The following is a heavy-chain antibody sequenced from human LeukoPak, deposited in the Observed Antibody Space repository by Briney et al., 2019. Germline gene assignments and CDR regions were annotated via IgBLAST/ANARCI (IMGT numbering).Heavy chain of an antibody. CDR2: IYYSGST. CDR3: ARYPRAGYNWFDP. Sequence: SQTLSLTCTVSGGSLSSGGYYWSWIRQHPGKGLEWIGYIYYSGSTYYNPSLKSRVTISVDTSKNQFSLKLSSVTAADTAVYYCARYPRAGYNWFDPWGQGTLVTVSS. CDR1: GGSLSSGGYY. D-gene: IGHD3-10*01. V-gene: IGHV4-31*03. J-gene: IGHJ5*02.